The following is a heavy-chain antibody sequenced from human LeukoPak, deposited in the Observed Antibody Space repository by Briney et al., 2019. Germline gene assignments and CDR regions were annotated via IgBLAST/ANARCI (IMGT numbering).Heavy chain of an antibody. CDR2: ISSSGSTI. D-gene: IGHD3-10*01. V-gene: IGHV3-48*04. Sequence: GGSLRLSCVASGFTFSSYWMTWVRQAPGKGLEWVSYISSSGSTIYYADSVKGRITISRDNAKNSLYLQMNSLRAEDTAVYYCAREGPKRGYLDYWGQGTLVTVSS. J-gene: IGHJ4*02. CDR1: GFTFSSYW. CDR3: AREGPKRGYLDY.